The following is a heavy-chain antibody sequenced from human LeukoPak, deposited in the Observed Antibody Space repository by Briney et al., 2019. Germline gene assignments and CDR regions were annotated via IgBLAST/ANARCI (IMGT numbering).Heavy chain of an antibody. J-gene: IGHJ4*02. CDR2: MNPNSGNT. Sequence: ASVKVSCKASGYTFTSYDINWVRQATGQGREWMGWMNPNSGNTGYAQKFQGRVTMTRNTSISTAYMELSSLRSEDTAVYYCARGSLLWFGELSIDYWGQGTLVTVSS. D-gene: IGHD3-10*01. V-gene: IGHV1-8*01. CDR1: GYTFTSYD. CDR3: ARGSLLWFGELSIDY.